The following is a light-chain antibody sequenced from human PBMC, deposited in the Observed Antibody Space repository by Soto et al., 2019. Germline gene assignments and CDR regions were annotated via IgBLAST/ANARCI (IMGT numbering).Light chain of an antibody. CDR3: AAWDDSLSGSYV. J-gene: IGLJ1*01. CDR2: TNN. V-gene: IGLV1-47*02. Sequence: VRTQPPSASGTPGQRVTISCSGSSSNIGNNDVYWYQQLPETAPKLLIYTNNKRPSGVPDRFSGSKSGTSASLAISGLRSEDEADYYCAAWDDSLSGSYVFGTGTKVTVL. CDR1: SSNIGNND.